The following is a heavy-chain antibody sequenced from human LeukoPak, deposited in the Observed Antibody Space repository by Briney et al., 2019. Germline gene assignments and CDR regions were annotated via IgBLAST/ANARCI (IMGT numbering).Heavy chain of an antibody. CDR3: ARRRDLYSRSYYPFAY. J-gene: IGHJ4*02. D-gene: IGHD1-26*01. Sequence: GGSLQISCQGSGSSVTSYWIGGGRQLPGKGLGGMGIIFPGDSDTRYSPSLQGHVTLSADPSISTAYLQCSSLQASHTAMYYCARRRDLYSRSYYPFAYWGQGTLVTVSS. CDR1: GSSVTSYW. CDR2: IFPGDSDT. V-gene: IGHV5-51*01.